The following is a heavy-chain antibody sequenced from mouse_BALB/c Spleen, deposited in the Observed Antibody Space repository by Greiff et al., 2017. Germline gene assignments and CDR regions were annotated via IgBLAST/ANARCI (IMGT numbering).Heavy chain of an antibody. CDR2: ISDGGSYT. CDR3: ARDRSTMITT. J-gene: IGHJ3*02. V-gene: IGHV5-4*02. D-gene: IGHD2-4*01. Sequence: EVHLVESGGGLVKPGGSLKLSCAASGFTFSDYYMYWVRQTPEKRLEWVATISDGGSYTYYPDSVKGRFTISRDNAKNNLYLQMSSLKSEDTAMYYCARDRSTMITTWGQGTLVTVSA. CDR1: GFTFSDYY.